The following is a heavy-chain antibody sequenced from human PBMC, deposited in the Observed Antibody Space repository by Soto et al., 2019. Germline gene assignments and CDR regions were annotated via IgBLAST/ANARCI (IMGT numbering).Heavy chain of an antibody. J-gene: IGHJ5*02. CDR3: ARDSSGYSWFDP. V-gene: IGHV4-38-2*02. CDR1: GFSISSGYF. CDR2: IYHSGTT. D-gene: IGHD3-22*01. Sequence: RSLTCAVSGFSISSGYFWGWIRQPPGKGPEWLGSIYHSGTTYYNPSVKGRVTISVDTSKNQFSLKMSSVTAADTAVYYCARDSSGYSWFDPWGQGNLVTVSS.